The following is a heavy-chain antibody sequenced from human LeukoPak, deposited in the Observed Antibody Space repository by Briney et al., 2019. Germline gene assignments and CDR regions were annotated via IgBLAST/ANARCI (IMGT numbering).Heavy chain of an antibody. CDR1: GFTFSSYS. D-gene: IGHD5-18*01. Sequence: GGSLRLSCAASGFTFSSYSMKWVRQAPGKGLEWVSSISSSSNYIYYADSVKGRFTISRDNAKNSLYLQMNSLRAEDTAVYYCATARGYNYGSFDYWGQGTLVTVSS. CDR2: ISSSSNYI. J-gene: IGHJ4*02. V-gene: IGHV3-21*01. CDR3: ATARGYNYGSFDY.